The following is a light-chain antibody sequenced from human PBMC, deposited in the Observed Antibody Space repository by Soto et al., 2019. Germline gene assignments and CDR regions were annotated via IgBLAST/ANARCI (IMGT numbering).Light chain of an antibody. CDR2: GHN. Sequence: QSVLTQPPSASGTPGQRVTISCSGSSSSIGSNTVNWYQQLPGTAPKLLIYGHNQRPSGVPDRFSGSKSGTSASLAISGLPSEEEADYDCAAWDDSLNGRVFGGGPKVTVL. J-gene: IGLJ2*01. CDR1: SSSIGSNT. V-gene: IGLV1-44*01. CDR3: AAWDDSLNGRV.